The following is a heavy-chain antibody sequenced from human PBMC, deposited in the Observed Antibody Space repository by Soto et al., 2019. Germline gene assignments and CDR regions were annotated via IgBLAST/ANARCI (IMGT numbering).Heavy chain of an antibody. CDR1: GFSLRNSGLA. Sequence: SGPTLVNPTQTLTLTCTFSGFSLRNSGLAVGWIRQPPGKALEWLALIYWDDDKRYSPSLKSRLTITKDTSKNQVVLTMTNMDPVDTATYYCARIRGGYDIYYYGMDVWGQGTTVTVSS. CDR3: ARIRGGYDIYYYGMDV. V-gene: IGHV2-5*02. J-gene: IGHJ6*02. CDR2: IYWDDDK. D-gene: IGHD5-12*01.